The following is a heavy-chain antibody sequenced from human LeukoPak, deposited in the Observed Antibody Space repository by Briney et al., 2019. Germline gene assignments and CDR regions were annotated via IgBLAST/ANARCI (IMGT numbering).Heavy chain of an antibody. CDR1: GGSITGHY. Sequence: SSETLSLTCTASGGSITGHYWSWIRQPPGKGLEWIGYIHYTGSTNYNPSLNSRITMSVDTPNNQFSLRLTSVTATDTAVYYCARLHALGAEEFDPWGQGALVTVSS. CDR3: ARLHALGAEEFDP. J-gene: IGHJ5*02. V-gene: IGHV4-59*11. CDR2: IHYTGST. D-gene: IGHD3-16*01.